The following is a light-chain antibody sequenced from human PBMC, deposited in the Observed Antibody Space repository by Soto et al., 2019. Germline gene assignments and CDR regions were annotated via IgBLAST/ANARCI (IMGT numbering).Light chain of an antibody. CDR3: QQYSKWPIT. V-gene: IGKV3-15*01. CDR1: QSVSSY. CDR2: GIS. J-gene: IGKJ5*01. Sequence: EIVLTQSPATLSLSPWERATLSCRASQSVSSYLAWYQQHPGQPPRLLIYGISTRATGIPARFSGSGSGTEFSLTISSLQSEDFAVYYCQQYSKWPITFGQGTRLEIK.